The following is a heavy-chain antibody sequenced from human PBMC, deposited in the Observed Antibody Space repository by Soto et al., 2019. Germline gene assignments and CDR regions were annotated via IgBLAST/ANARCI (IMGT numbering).Heavy chain of an antibody. J-gene: IGHJ6*02. V-gene: IGHV4-59*12. CDR2: IYYSGST. Sequence: SETLSLTCTVSGGSISSYYWSWIRQPPGKGLEWIGYIYYSGSTNYNPSLKSRVTISVDTSKNQFSLKLSSVTAADTAVYYCAREDDGGDSLDVWGQGTTVTVSS. D-gene: IGHD2-21*02. CDR1: GGSISSYY. CDR3: AREDDGGDSLDV.